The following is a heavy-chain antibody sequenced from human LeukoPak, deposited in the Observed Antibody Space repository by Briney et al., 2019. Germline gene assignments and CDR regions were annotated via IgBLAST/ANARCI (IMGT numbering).Heavy chain of an antibody. CDR1: GGSFSGYY. CDR2: ITHTGST. J-gene: IGHJ3*02. CDR3: ARGSPAADDAFDI. D-gene: IGHD6-13*01. V-gene: IGHV4-34*01. Sequence: SETLSLTCAVNGGSFSGYYWNWIRQPPGKGLEWIGDITHTGSTNDNPSLAGRVTVSVDTSKNRISLSLASVTAADTALYYCARGSPAADDAFDIWGQGTLVTVSS.